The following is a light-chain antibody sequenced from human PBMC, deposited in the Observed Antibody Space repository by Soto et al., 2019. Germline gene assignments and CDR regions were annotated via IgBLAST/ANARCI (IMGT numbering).Light chain of an antibody. CDR2: GAS. J-gene: IGKJ4*01. Sequence: EIVMTQSPATLSVSPGETATLSCRASQSVDRAVAWYQHKPGQAPRLLIVGASFRATGVPGRFSGGGSGTDFTLTIGSLQSEDFAVYYCQQYRHWPPLTFGGGTGGEIK. CDR3: QQYRHWPPLT. CDR1: QSVDRA. V-gene: IGKV3-15*01.